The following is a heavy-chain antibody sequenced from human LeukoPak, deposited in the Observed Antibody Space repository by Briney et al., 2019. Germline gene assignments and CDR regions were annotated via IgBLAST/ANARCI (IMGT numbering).Heavy chain of an antibody. CDR1: SYSFSSGDY. J-gene: IGHJ5*02. Sequence: SETLSLTCTVSSYSFSSGDYSGWIRQPPGKGLEWIGSIYHSGRTYYNPSLKSRVTISVDTSKNQFSLKLSSVTTSDTAVYYCARVPHRETISRVLLNWFAGWGQGTLVTVSS. CDR2: IYHSGRT. CDR3: ARVPHRETISRVLLNWFAG. D-gene: IGHD3-3*01. V-gene: IGHV4-38-2*02.